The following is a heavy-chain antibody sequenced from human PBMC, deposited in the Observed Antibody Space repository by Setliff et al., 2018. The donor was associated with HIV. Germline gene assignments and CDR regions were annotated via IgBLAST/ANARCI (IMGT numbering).Heavy chain of an antibody. CDR2: IWYDGSNK. Sequence: LRLSCAASGFTFSSYGMHWVRQAPGKGLEWVAVIWYDGSNKYYADSVKGRFTISRDNSKNTLYLQMNSLRAEETAVYYCARDSWDSSSWPDTLDYWGQGTLVTVSS. J-gene: IGHJ4*02. CDR1: GFTFSSYG. D-gene: IGHD6-13*01. CDR3: ARDSWDSSSWPDTLDY. V-gene: IGHV3-33*01.